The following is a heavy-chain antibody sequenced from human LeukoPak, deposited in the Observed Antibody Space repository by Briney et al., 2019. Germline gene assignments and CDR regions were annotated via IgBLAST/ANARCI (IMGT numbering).Heavy chain of an antibody. CDR2: FSASGST. Sequence: GGTLRLSCAASGFTFRNYGMNWVRQAPGKGLEWVSAFSASGSTYYADSVKGRFTVSRDNSENMLYLQMNSLRAEDTAVYYCAKDLFPLFIVVVVAATYSPVGAFDIWGQGTMVTVSS. CDR3: AKDLFPLFIVVVVAATYSPVGAFDI. V-gene: IGHV3-23*01. D-gene: IGHD2-15*01. J-gene: IGHJ3*02. CDR1: GFTFRNYG.